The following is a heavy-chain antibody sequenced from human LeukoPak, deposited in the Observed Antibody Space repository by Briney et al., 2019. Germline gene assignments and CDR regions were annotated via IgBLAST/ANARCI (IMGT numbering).Heavy chain of an antibody. CDR3: ARNPVAGFDF. CDR1: GCSISSSSYY. Sequence: SETLSLTCTVSGCSISSSSYYWRWIRQPPGKGLEWIASIDYSGNTYYNPSLKSRVTMFVDTSKNQFSLRLRSVTAADAAVYYCARNPVAGFDFWGQGALVTVSS. J-gene: IGHJ4*02. CDR2: IDYSGNT. V-gene: IGHV4-39*01. D-gene: IGHD6-19*01.